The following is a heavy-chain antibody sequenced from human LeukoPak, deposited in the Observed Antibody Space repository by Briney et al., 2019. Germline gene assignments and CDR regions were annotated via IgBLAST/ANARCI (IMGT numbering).Heavy chain of an antibody. Sequence: GASVKVSCKASGYTFTGYYVHWVQQAPGQGLEWMGWINPNSGGTDFAQKFQGRVTMTTDTSISTAYMELSRLRSDDTAVYYCARTPQWELLNWFDPWGQGTLVIVSS. CDR3: ARTPQWELLNWFDP. CDR2: INPNSGGT. D-gene: IGHD1-26*01. J-gene: IGHJ5*02. V-gene: IGHV1-2*02. CDR1: GYTFTGYY.